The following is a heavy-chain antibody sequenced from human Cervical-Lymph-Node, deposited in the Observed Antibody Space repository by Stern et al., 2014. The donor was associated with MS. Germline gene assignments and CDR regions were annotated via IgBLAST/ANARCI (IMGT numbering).Heavy chain of an antibody. Sequence: QVQLQESGPGLVKPSQTLSLTCTVSGGSFSNDNYYWSWIRQPAGKELEWIGHIYMSGSTRYNPSQKGRVAMSVDIAKKQFSLDLSSVTAADTAVYYCARILQWRGYKWFDAWGQGTLVTVSS. V-gene: IGHV4-61*02. CDR2: IYMSGST. D-gene: IGHD1-14*01. CDR3: ARILQWRGYKWFDA. CDR1: GGSFSNDNYY. J-gene: IGHJ5*02.